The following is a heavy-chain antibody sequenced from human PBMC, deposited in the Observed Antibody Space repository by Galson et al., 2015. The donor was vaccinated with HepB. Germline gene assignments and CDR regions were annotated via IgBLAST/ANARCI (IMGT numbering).Heavy chain of an antibody. CDR2: IYPGDSDT. V-gene: IGHV5-51*01. D-gene: IGHD6-13*01. Sequence: QSGAEVKKPGESLKISCKGSGYSFTSYWIGWVRQMPGKGLEWMGIIYPGDSDTRYSPSFQGQITISADKSISTAYLQWSSLKASDTAMYYCARLNPEKYSSSWYGAVAGLFDYWGQGTLVTVSS. J-gene: IGHJ4*02. CDR1: GYSFTSYW. CDR3: ARLNPEKYSSSWYGAVAGLFDY.